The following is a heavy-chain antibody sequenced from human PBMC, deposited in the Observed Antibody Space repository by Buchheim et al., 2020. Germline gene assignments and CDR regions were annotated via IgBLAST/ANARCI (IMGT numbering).Heavy chain of an antibody. CDR3: ARDPFPDDYSNYDDYYYGMDV. J-gene: IGHJ6*02. CDR1: GGSISSGDYY. V-gene: IGHV4-30-4*01. D-gene: IGHD4-11*01. CDR2: IYYSGST. Sequence: QVQLQESGPGLVKPSQTLSLTCTVSGGSISSGDYYWSWIRQPPGKGLEWIGYIYYSGSTYYNPSLKHRVTISVDTSKNHFSLKLSSVTAADTAVYYCARDPFPDDYSNYDDYYYGMDVWGQGTT.